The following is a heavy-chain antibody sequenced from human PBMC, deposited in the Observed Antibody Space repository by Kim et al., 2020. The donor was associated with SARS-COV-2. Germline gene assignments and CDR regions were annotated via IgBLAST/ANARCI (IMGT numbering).Heavy chain of an antibody. Sequence: SETLSLTCAVYGGSFSGYYWSWIRQPPGKGLEWIGEINHSGSTNYNPSLKSRVTISVDTSKNQFSLKLSSVTAADTAVYYCARGPGAGDYWGQGTLVTVSS. CDR3: ARGPGAGDY. D-gene: IGHD3-10*01. V-gene: IGHV4-34*01. CDR2: INHSGST. J-gene: IGHJ4*02. CDR1: GGSFSGYY.